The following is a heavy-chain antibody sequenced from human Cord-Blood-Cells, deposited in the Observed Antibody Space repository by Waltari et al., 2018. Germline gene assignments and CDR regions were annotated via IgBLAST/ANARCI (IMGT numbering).Heavy chain of an antibody. Sequence: QVQLVQSGAEVKKPGASVKVSCKASGYTFTGYYMHWVRQAPGQGLEWMGRINPNSRGTNYAQKFQGRGTMTRDTAISTAYMELSRLRSDDTAVYYCAREIQLGISDWGQGTLVTVSS. CDR2: INPNSRGT. V-gene: IGHV1-2*02. CDR3: AREIQLGISD. J-gene: IGHJ4*02. D-gene: IGHD1-1*01. CDR1: GYTFTGYY.